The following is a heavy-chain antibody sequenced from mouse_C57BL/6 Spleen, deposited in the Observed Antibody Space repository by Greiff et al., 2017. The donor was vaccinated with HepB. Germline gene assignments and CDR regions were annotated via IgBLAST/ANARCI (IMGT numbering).Heavy chain of an antibody. Sequence: VQLQQSGPELVKPGASVKISCKASGYAFSSSWMNWVKQRPGQGLEWIGEIDPSDSYTNYNQKFKGKSTLTVDKSSSTAYMQLSSLTSEDSAVYYCAREIYDGYWAYWGQGTLVTVSA. V-gene: IGHV1S126*01. J-gene: IGHJ3*01. CDR2: IDPSDSYT. D-gene: IGHD2-3*01. CDR3: AREIYDGYWAY. CDR1: GYAFSSSW.